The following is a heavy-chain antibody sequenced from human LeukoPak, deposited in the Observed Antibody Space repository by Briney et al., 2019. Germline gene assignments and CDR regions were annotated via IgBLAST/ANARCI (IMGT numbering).Heavy chain of an antibody. CDR2: ICYSGST. CDR1: GGSISSYY. V-gene: IGHV4-59*08. D-gene: IGHD2-2*02. J-gene: IGHJ4*02. CDR3: ARRTISCSSTSCYSYFDY. Sequence: SETLSLTCTVSGGSISSYYWSWIRQPPGKGLEWIGYICYSGSTNYNPSLKSRVTISVDTSKNQFSLKLSSVTAADTAVYYCARRTISCSSTSCYSYFDYWGQGTLVTVSS.